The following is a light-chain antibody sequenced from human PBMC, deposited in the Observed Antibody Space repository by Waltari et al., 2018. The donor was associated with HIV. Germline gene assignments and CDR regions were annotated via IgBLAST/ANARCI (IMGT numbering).Light chain of an antibody. V-gene: IGKV1-39*01. CDR2: DAS. Sequence: DIQMTQSPSSLSASVGDRVTITCRSSQSITDKVNWYQQKPGEAPKVLIYDASTLETGVPSRFSGSGSGTEFTLIISSLQPDDFAGYFCQQSFRSPLTFGPGTKVDI. J-gene: IGKJ3*01. CDR3: QQSFRSPLT. CDR1: QSITDK.